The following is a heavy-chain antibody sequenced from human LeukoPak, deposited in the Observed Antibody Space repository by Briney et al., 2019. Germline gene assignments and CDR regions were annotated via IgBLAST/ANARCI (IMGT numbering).Heavy chain of an antibody. CDR1: GGSISSGGYY. Sequence: SETLSLTCTVSGGSISSGGYYWSWIRQQPGKGLEWIGYIYYSGSTYYNPSLKSRVTISVDTSKNQFSLKLSSVTAADTAVYYCASIRFGVVDYWGQGTLVTVSS. CDR2: IYYSGST. V-gene: IGHV4-31*03. D-gene: IGHD3-3*01. J-gene: IGHJ4*02. CDR3: ASIRFGVVDY.